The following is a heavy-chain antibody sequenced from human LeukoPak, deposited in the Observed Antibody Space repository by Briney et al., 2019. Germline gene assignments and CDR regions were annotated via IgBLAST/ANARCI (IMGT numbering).Heavy chain of an antibody. J-gene: IGHJ6*02. D-gene: IGHD5-24*01. CDR2: IYHSGST. CDR3: ARGARRDGYNYWDTYYYYYGMDV. V-gene: IGHV4-30-2*01. Sequence: PSETLSLTCAVSGGSISSGGYSWSWIRQPPGKGLEWIGYIYHSGSTYYNPSLKSRVTISVDTSKNQFSLKLSSVTAADTAVYYCARGARRDGYNYWDTYYYYYGMDVWGQGTTVTVSS. CDR1: GGSISSGGYS.